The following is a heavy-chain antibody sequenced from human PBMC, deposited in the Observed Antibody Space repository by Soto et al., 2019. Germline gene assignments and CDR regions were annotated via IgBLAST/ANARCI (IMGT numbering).Heavy chain of an antibody. V-gene: IGHV3-30*18. CDR3: AKELAAADKLYYYYYYGMDV. Sequence: GGSLRLSCADSGFTFSSYGMHWVRQAPGKGLEWVAVISYDGSNKYYADSVKGRFTISRDNSKNTLYLQMNSLRAEDTAVYYCAKELAAADKLYYYYYYGMDVWGQGTTVTVSS. J-gene: IGHJ6*02. D-gene: IGHD6-13*01. CDR2: ISYDGSNK. CDR1: GFTFSSYG.